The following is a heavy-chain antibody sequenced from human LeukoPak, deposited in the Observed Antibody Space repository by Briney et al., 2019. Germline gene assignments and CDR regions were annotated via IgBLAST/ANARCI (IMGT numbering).Heavy chain of an antibody. V-gene: IGHV3-30*18. CDR3: AKAPKYYFDY. CDR2: ISYDGSNK. J-gene: IGHJ4*02. Sequence: GGSLRLSCSASGFTFSSYGMHWVRQAPGKGLEWVAVISYDGSNKYYADSVKGRFTISRDNSKNTLYLQMNSLRAEDTAVYYCAKAPKYYFDYWGQGTLVTVSS. CDR1: GFTFSSYG.